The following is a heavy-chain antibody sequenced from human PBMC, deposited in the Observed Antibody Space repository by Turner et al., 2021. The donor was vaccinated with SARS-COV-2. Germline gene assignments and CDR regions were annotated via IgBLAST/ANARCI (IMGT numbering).Heavy chain of an antibody. V-gene: IGHV3-30*18. CDR2: ISYDGSNK. Sequence: QVQLVESGGGVVQPGRSLRLSCAASGLTFSSYGMHWVRQAPGKGLEWVAVISYDGSNKYYADSVKGRFTISRDNSKNTLYLQMNSLRAEDTAVYYCAKSQGLYCSGGSCYSAVFDYWGQGTLVTVSS. D-gene: IGHD2-15*01. CDR1: GLTFSSYG. CDR3: AKSQGLYCSGGSCYSAVFDY. J-gene: IGHJ4*02.